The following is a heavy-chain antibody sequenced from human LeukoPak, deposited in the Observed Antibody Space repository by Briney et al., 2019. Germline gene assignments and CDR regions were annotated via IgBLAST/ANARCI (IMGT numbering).Heavy chain of an antibody. CDR3: ARGIRIKNTATSAFDI. Sequence: SETLSLTCTVSGGSISSYYWSWIRQPPGKGLEWIGEINHSGSTNYNPSLKSRVTISVDTSKNQFSLKLSSVTAADTAVYYCARGIRIKNTATSAFDIWGQGTMVTVSS. J-gene: IGHJ3*02. V-gene: IGHV4-34*01. CDR1: GGSISSYY. CDR2: INHSGST. D-gene: IGHD5-12*01.